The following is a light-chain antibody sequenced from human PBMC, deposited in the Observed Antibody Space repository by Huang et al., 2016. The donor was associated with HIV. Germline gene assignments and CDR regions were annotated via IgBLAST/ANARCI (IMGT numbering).Light chain of an antibody. V-gene: IGKV3-15*01. J-gene: IGKJ5*01. CDR2: GAS. CDR1: QSVSSN. CDR3: QQFHNWPPIT. Sequence: EIVMTQSPATLSVSPGERATLSCRASQSVSSNLAWYQQKPGQAPRLLIYGASTRATGNPARFSGSGSGTEFTLTISSLQSEDFAVYFCQQFHNWPPITFGQGTRLEIK.